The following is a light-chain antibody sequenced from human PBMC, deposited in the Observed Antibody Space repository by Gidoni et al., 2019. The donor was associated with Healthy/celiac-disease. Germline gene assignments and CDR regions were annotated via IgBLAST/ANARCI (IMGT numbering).Light chain of an antibody. CDR2: AAS. CDR1: QGISSY. V-gene: IGKV1-9*01. J-gene: IGKJ4*01. Sequence: DIQLTQSPSFLSASVGDRVTITCRASQGISSYLAWYQQKPGKAPKLLIHAASTLQSGVPSRFSGSGSGTEFTLTISSLQPEDFATYYCQQHNSYPLTFGGGTKVEIK. CDR3: QQHNSYPLT.